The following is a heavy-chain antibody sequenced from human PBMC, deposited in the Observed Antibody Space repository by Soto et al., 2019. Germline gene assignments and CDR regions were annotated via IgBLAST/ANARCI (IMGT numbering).Heavy chain of an antibody. CDR1: GFTFSSYG. Sequence: ESGGGVVQPGRSLRLSCAASGFTFSSYGMHWVRQAPGKGLEWVAVIWSDGSNKYYADSLKGRFIVSRDNSKNTLYLQMNSLRAEDTAVYYCARESCRCGSCYSPYYYYYGMDVWGQGTTVIVS. V-gene: IGHV3-33*01. J-gene: IGHJ6*02. D-gene: IGHD2-15*01. CDR2: IWSDGSNK. CDR3: ARESCRCGSCYSPYYYYYGMDV.